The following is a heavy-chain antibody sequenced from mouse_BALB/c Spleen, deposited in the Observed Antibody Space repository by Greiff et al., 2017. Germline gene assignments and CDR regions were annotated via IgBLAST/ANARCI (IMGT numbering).Heavy chain of an antibody. Sequence: EVQLQQSGPGLVKPSQSLSLTCTVTGYSITSDYAWNWIRQFPGNKLEWMGYISYSGSTSYNPSLKSRISITRGTSKNQFFLQLNSVTTEDTATYYCARWSYDYDDPAWFAYWGQGTLVTVSA. D-gene: IGHD2-4*01. CDR1: GYSITSDYA. CDR2: ISYSGST. CDR3: ARWSYDYDDPAWFAY. V-gene: IGHV3-2*02. J-gene: IGHJ3*01.